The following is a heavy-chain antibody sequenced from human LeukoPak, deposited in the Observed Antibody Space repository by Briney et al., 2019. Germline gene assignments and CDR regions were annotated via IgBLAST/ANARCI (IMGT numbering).Heavy chain of an antibody. D-gene: IGHD3-3*01. V-gene: IGHV3-23*01. CDR3: AKGSGYSRYSLDY. CDR1: GFTFSSYA. CDR2: ISGSGGST. Sequence: PGGSLRLSCAASGFTFSSYAMSWVRQAPGKGLVWVSAISGSGGSTYYADSVKGRFTISRDNSKNTLYLQMNSLRAEDTAVYYCAKGSGYSRYSLDYWGQGTLVTVSS. J-gene: IGHJ4*02.